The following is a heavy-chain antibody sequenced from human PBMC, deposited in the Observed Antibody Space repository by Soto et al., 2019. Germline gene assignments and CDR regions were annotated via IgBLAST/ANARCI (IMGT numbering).Heavy chain of an antibody. CDR1: GGSISSGGYY. V-gene: IGHV4-31*03. CDR3: ARRVEGSSRIDY. D-gene: IGHD6-13*01. Sequence: PSETLSLTCTVSGGSISSGGYYWSWIRQHPGKGLEWIGYIYYSGSTYYNPSLKSRVTISVDTSKNQFSLKLSSVTAADTAVHYCARRVEGSSRIDYWGQGTLVTVSS. J-gene: IGHJ4*02. CDR2: IYYSGST.